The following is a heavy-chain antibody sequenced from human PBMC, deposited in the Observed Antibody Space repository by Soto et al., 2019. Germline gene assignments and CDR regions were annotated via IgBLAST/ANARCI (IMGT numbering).Heavy chain of an antibody. CDR3: ARAHADLGAL. V-gene: IGHV4-34*01. J-gene: IGHJ4*02. Sequence: QVQLQQWGAGLLKPSETLSLTCAVYGGSFSGYYWSWIRQPPGKGLEWIGEINHSGSTNYNPSLKSRVTISVDTSKNQFSLKLSSVTVADTAVYYCARAHADLGALWGQGTLVTASS. D-gene: IGHD3-16*01. CDR1: GGSFSGYY. CDR2: INHSGST.